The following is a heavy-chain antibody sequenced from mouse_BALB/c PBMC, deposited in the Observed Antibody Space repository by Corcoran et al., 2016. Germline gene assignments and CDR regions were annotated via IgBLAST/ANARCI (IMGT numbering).Heavy chain of an antibody. Sequence: EVQLQQSGAELVKPGASVKLSCTASGFNIKDTYMPWVRQRPEQGLEWIGRIDPANGNTKYDPKFQGKATITADTSSNTAYLQLSSLTSEDTAVDYCARFYGNYWGQGTTLTVSS. J-gene: IGHJ2*01. V-gene: IGHV14-3*02. CDR1: GFNIKDTY. CDR3: ARFYGNY. D-gene: IGHD2-1*01. CDR2: IDPANGNT.